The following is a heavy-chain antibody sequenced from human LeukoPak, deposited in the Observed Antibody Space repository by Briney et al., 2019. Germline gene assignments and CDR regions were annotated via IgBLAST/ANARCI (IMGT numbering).Heavy chain of an antibody. Sequence: PSETLSLTCTVSGGSISSYYWSWLRQPPGKGLEWIGYIYYSGSTNYNPSLKSRVTISVDTSKNQFSLKLSSVTAADTAVYYCARHLYYYDSSSFDIWGQGTMVTVSS. CDR1: GGSISSYY. V-gene: IGHV4-59*08. J-gene: IGHJ3*02. D-gene: IGHD3-22*01. CDR3: ARHLYYYDSSSFDI. CDR2: IYYSGST.